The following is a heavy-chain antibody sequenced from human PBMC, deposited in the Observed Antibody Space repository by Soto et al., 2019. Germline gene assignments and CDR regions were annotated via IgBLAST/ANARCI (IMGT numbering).Heavy chain of an antibody. CDR2: INPSGGST. V-gene: IGHV1-46*01. CDR3: TRGDSNGWYFDF. D-gene: IGHD6-19*01. CDR1: GYTFSSNH. J-gene: IGHJ4*02. Sequence: VASVKVSCKASGYTFSSNHMHWVRQAPGQGLEWMGIINPSGGSTTYAEKFQGRVTMTRDTSTSTIYMELNSLRSEDTAVYYCTRGDSNGWYFDFWGQGTLVTVSS.